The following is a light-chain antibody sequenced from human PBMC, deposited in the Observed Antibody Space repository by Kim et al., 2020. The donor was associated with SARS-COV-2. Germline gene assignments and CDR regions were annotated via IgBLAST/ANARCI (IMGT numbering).Light chain of an antibody. Sequence: EVVLTQSPATLSLSPGERATLSCRTSQNVYTYLAWYQQKLGQAPRLLIYDASKRATGIPARFSGSGSGTDFTLTISSLEPEDFAVFYCQQRSDWPITCGQGTRLEIK. CDR3: QQRSDWPIT. V-gene: IGKV3-11*01. CDR2: DAS. CDR1: QNVYTY. J-gene: IGKJ5*01.